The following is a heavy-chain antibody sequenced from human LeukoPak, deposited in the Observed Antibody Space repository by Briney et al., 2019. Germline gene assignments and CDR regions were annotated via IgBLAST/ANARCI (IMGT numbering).Heavy chain of an antibody. CDR2: IYPDDSDT. D-gene: IGHD6-19*01. CDR3: ARLYDSSGWYIDY. CDR1: TDIFSNYW. Sequence: GESLKISCKGSTDIFSNYWIGWVRQMPGKGLEWMGIIYPDDSDTRYSPTFKGQVAFSVDESISTAYLQWSRLKASDTAMYYCARLYDSSGWYIDYWGQGTLVTVSS. J-gene: IGHJ4*02. V-gene: IGHV5-51*01.